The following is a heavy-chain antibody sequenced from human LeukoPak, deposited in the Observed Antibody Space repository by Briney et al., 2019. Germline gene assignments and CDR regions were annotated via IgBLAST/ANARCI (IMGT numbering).Heavy chain of an antibody. CDR2: ISGSGGST. V-gene: IGHV3-23*01. D-gene: IGHD3-22*01. Sequence: PGGSLILSCAASGFTFSSYAMSWVRQAPGKGLERVSAISGSGGSTYYADSVKGRFTISRDNSKNTLYLQMNSLRAEDTAVYYCAKHSSGYLYYFDYWGQGTLVTVSS. J-gene: IGHJ4*02. CDR3: AKHSSGYLYYFDY. CDR1: GFTFSSYA.